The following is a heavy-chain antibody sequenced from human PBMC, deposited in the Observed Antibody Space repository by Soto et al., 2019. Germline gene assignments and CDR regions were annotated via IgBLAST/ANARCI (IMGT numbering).Heavy chain of an antibody. D-gene: IGHD3-10*01. J-gene: IGHJ6*02. CDR3: TGITWFRGMDV. Sequence: SQTLSLTCVISGDSVSSNSACWNLISQSPSRGLEWLGRTYYKSKWNNDYALSVKSRITINPDTSKNQFSLHLYSVTPEDTAVYYCTGITWFRGMDVWGQGTPVTVSS. CDR2: TYYKSKWNN. V-gene: IGHV6-1*01. CDR1: GDSVSSNSAC.